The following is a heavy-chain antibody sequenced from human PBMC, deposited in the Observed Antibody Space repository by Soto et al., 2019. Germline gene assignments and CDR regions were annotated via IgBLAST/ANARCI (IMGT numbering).Heavy chain of an antibody. Sequence: SETLSLTSTVSGGTISSGGYYWSWIRQHPGKGLEWIGYIYYSGSTYYNPSLKSRVTISVDTSKNQFSLKLSSVTAADTAVYYCARTNSDYYGSGSSDYWGQGTLVTVSS. CDR1: GGTISSGGYY. D-gene: IGHD3-10*01. CDR2: IYYSGST. CDR3: ARTNSDYYGSGSSDY. J-gene: IGHJ4*02. V-gene: IGHV4-31*03.